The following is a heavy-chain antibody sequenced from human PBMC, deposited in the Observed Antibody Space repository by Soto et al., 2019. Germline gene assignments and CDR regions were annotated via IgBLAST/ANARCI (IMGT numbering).Heavy chain of an antibody. CDR3: ARGGPYCAGDCSPPYLDS. D-gene: IGHD2-21*02. Sequence: SETLSLTCTVSGGSVSSGRYYWSWIRQPPGKGLEWIGYIYYNGRTNYNPSLKSRGTLSADTSKNHFSLTLNSVSPAVTALYSCARGGPYCAGDCSPPYLDSWGHGTLVTVSS. J-gene: IGHJ4*01. V-gene: IGHV4-61*03. CDR1: GGSVSSGRYY. CDR2: IYYNGRT.